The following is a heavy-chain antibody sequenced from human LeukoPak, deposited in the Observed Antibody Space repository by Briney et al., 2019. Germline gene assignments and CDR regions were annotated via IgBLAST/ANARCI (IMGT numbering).Heavy chain of an antibody. CDR3: ARDEVGATDTDY. J-gene: IGHJ4*02. D-gene: IGHD1-26*01. CDR1: GYTFTSYG. CDR2: ISAYNGNT. Sequence: ASVKVSCKASGYTFTSYGIGWVRQAPGQGLEWMGWISAYNGNTNYAQKLQGRVTMTTDTSTSTAYMELRSLRSDDTAVYYCARDEVGATDTDYWGQGTLVTVSS. V-gene: IGHV1-18*01.